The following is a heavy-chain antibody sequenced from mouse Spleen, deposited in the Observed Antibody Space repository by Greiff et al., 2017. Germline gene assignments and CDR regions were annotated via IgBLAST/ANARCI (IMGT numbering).Heavy chain of an antibody. CDR3: ARNGYDEAWFAY. J-gene: IGHJ3*01. CDR1: GYSITSDYA. CDR2: ISYSGST. V-gene: IGHV3-2*02. D-gene: IGHD2-2*01. Sequence: EVKLMESGPGLVKPSQSLSLTCTVTGYSITSDYAWNWIRQFPGNKLEWMGYISYSGSTSYNPSLKSRISITRDTSKNQFFLQLNSVTTEDTATYYCARNGYDEAWFAYWGQGTLVTVSA.